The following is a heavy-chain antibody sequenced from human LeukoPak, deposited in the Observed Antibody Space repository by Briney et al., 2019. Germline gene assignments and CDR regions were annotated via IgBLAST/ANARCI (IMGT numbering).Heavy chain of an antibody. D-gene: IGHD4-17*01. CDR3: ARNLGDPQIREYGDYDDY. CDR1: GYTFTIYG. V-gene: IGHV1-18*01. Sequence: GASVTVSCTASGYTFTIYGISWVRQAPGQGLEWMGWISAYNGNTNYAQKLQGRVTMTTDTSTSTAYMELRSLRSDDTAVYYCARNLGDPQIREYGDYDDYWGQGTLVTVSS. CDR2: ISAYNGNT. J-gene: IGHJ4*01.